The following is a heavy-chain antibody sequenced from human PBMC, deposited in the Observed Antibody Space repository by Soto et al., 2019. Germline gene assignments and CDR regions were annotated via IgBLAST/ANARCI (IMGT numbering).Heavy chain of an antibody. CDR3: ARSTAARLPFDY. CDR1: GGSFSGYY. D-gene: IGHD6-6*01. V-gene: IGHV4-34*01. J-gene: IGHJ4*02. CDR2: INHSGST. Sequence: SETLSVTCAVYGGSFSGYYWGWIRQPPWKGLEWIGEINHSGSTNYNPSLKSRVTISVDTSKNQFSLKLSSVTAADTAVYYCARSTAARLPFDYWGQGTLVTVSS.